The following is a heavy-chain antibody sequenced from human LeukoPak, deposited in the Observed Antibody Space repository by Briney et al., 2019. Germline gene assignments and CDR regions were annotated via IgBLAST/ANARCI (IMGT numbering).Heavy chain of an antibody. CDR1: GFTFSSYG. CDR3: AKGSYGSGSYYYFDY. V-gene: IGHV3-30*02. Sequence: SGGSLRLSCAASGFTFSSYGMHWVRQAPGKGLEWVAVIWYDGSNKYYADSVKGRFTISRDNSKNTLYLQMNSLRAEDTAVYYCAKGSYGSGSYYYFDYWGQGTLVTVSS. J-gene: IGHJ4*02. CDR2: IWYDGSNK. D-gene: IGHD3-10*01.